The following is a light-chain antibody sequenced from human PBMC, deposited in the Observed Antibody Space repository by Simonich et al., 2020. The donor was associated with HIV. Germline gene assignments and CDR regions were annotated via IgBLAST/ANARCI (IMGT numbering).Light chain of an antibody. CDR1: QRVLYRYNNNNY. CDR2: GAT. V-gene: IGKV4-1*01. CDR3: QQYYTTPRT. J-gene: IGKJ1*01. Sequence: DIVMTHSPDSLAVSLGERATINCKSSQRVLYRYNNNNYFVWYQHKQGQPPKLLIYGATTRESGVPDQFSGSGSVTDFTLTISSLQAEDVAVYYCQQYYTTPRTFGQGTKVE.